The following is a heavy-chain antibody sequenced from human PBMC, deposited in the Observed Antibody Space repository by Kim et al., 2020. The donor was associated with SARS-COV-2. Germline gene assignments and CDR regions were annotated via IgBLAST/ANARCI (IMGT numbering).Heavy chain of an antibody. CDR3: ASRGVTMIVVVTGVDA. Sequence: SETLSLTCTVSGGSISSSSYYWGWIRQPPGNGLEWIGNIYYSGSTYYNPSLKSRVTISVDTSKNQFSLKLSSVTAADTAVYYCASRGVTMIVVVTGVDA. V-gene: IGHV4-39*01. CDR1: GGSISSSSYY. J-gene: IGHJ3*01. CDR2: IYYSGST. D-gene: IGHD3-22*01.